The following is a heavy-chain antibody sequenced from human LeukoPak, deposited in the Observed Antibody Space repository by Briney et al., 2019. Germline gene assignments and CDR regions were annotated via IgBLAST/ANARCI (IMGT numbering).Heavy chain of an antibody. CDR3: ARARTYGVDY. V-gene: IGHV3-48*03. CDR2: ISSSGSTI. D-gene: IGHD1-1*01. Sequence: GGSLRLSCAAAGFTFSSYEMNWVRQAPGKGLEWVSYISSSGSTIYYADSVKGRFTISRDNAKNSLYLQMNSLRAEDTAVYYCARARTYGVDYWGQGTLVTVSS. J-gene: IGHJ4*02. CDR1: GFTFSSYE.